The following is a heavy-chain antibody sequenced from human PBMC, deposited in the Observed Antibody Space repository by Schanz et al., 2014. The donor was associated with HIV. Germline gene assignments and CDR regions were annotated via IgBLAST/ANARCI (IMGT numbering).Heavy chain of an antibody. V-gene: IGHV3-23*01. CDR1: GFTFSRSA. Sequence: EVQLLESGGGLVQPGGSLRLSCTVSGFTFSRSAMTWVRQAPGKGLEWVSAISGSSITYSADSVKGRFTISRDNSKNTLYLQMNSLRAEDTAVYYCASGRFDTVIWWGDAFLIWGRGTMVTVSS. J-gene: IGHJ3*02. D-gene: IGHD5-18*01. CDR2: ISGSSIT. CDR3: ASGRFDTVIWWGDAFLI.